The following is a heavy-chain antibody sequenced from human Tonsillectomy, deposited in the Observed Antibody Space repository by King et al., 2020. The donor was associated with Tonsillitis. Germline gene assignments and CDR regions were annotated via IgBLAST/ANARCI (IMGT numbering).Heavy chain of an antibody. Sequence: VQLVESGGGLVKPGGSLRLSCAASGFTFSDHYMSWIRQAPGKGLEWVSYISSSGSTMYYADFVKGRFTISRDNAKNSLYLQMNSLSADDTAVYYCARDYYDSSGYGVFDYWGQGTLVTVSS. CDR2: ISSSGSTM. V-gene: IGHV3-11*01. D-gene: IGHD3-22*01. J-gene: IGHJ4*02. CDR3: ARDYYDSSGYGVFDY. CDR1: GFTFSDHY.